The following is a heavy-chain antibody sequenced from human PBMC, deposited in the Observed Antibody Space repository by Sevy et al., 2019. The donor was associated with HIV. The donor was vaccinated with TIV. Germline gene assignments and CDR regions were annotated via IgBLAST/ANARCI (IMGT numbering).Heavy chain of an antibody. J-gene: IGHJ4*02. V-gene: IGHV3-30*02. CDR3: VKEGGGEGGDH. D-gene: IGHD2-21*01. CDR1: GFSFSSYG. Sequence: GGSLRLSCAAFGFSFSSYGMHWVRQAPGKGLEWMSYIQYDGSNKDYADSVKGRLTISRGNSKNTLYLQMNSLRVEDTAVFYCVKEGGGEGGDHWGQGTLVTVSS. CDR2: IQYDGSNK.